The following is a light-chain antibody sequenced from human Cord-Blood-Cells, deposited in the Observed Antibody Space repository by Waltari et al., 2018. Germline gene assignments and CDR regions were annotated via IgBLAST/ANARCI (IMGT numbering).Light chain of an antibody. J-gene: IGKJ1*01. CDR1: QSVSNY. CDR3: QHRSNLT. CDR2: DAS. V-gene: IGKV3-11*01. Sequence: EIVLTQSPATLSLSPGERATLSCRPSQSVSNYLAWYQQKPSQAPRLLIYDASNIATVIPSRFSSSGSRKVFTLTISSLEPEDFAFYYCQHRSNLTFGEGTKVEIK.